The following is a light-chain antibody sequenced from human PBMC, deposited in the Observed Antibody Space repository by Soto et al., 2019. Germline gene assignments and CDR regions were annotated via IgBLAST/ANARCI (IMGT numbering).Light chain of an antibody. CDR2: EGS. CDR3: CSYAGSSTSYV. J-gene: IGLJ1*01. CDR1: STDVGGYNY. Sequence: QSALAQPSSVSGSPGQSITISCTGTSTDVGGYNYVSWYQHHSGKAPKLLIYEGSKRPSGVSNRFSGSKSGNTASLTISGLQAEDEADYYCCSYAGSSTSYVFGTGTKVTVL. V-gene: IGLV2-23*01.